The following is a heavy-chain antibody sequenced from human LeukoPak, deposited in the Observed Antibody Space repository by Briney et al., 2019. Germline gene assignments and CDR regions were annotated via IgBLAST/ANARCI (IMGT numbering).Heavy chain of an antibody. V-gene: IGHV3-30*03. D-gene: IGHD1-26*01. CDR2: ISYDGSNK. J-gene: IGHJ5*02. CDR1: GFTFSSYG. CDR3: AREDSDTSLFDP. Sequence: GGSLRLSCAASGFTFSSYGMHWVRQAPGKGLEWVAVISYDGSNKYFADSVKGRFTISRDNAKNSLNLQMNSLRAEDTAVYYCAREDSDTSLFDPWGQGTLVTVSS.